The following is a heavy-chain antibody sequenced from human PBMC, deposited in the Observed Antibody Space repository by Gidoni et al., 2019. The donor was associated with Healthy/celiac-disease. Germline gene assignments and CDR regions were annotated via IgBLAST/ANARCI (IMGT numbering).Heavy chain of an antibody. Sequence: EVQLVESGGGLVKPGGSLRLSCAASGLTFSRYSMKWVRQAPGKGLEWVSSISSSSSYIYYADSVKGRVTISRDNAKNSLYLQMNSLRAEDTAVYYCAPHCSGGSCYYPGGYWGQGTLVTVSS. CDR3: APHCSGGSCYYPGGY. J-gene: IGHJ4*02. CDR2: ISSSSSYI. V-gene: IGHV3-21*01. CDR1: GLTFSRYS. D-gene: IGHD2-15*01.